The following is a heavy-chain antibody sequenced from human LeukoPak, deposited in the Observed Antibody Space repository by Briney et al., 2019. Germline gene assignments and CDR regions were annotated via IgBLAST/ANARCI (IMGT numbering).Heavy chain of an antibody. J-gene: IGHJ6*03. V-gene: IGHV4-59*01. D-gene: IGHD5-18*01. CDR1: GGSISSYY. CDR3: ARTTEGGYAYGYFYYYYMDV. Sequence: PSETLSLTCTVSGGSISSYYWSWIRQPPGKGLEWIGYIYYSGSTNYNPSLKSRVTISVDTSKNQFSLKLTSVTAADTAVYYCARTTEGGYAYGYFYYYYMDVWGKGTTVTISS. CDR2: IYYSGST.